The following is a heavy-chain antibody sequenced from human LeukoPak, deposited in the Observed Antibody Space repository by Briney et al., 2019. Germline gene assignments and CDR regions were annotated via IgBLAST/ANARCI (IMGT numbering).Heavy chain of an antibody. CDR2: VNPNSGDT. CDR3: ARASGSYWWFDS. D-gene: IGHD1-26*01. CDR1: GYTFTGYY. J-gene: IGHJ5*01. V-gene: IGHV1-2*02. Sequence: ASVTVSCKASGYTFTGYYLHWGRQAPGQGLEWMGCVNPNSGDTNYAQKFQGSVTMTSDTSISTVYMQLSSLRSDDTAVYYCARASGSYWWFDSWGQGTLVTVSS.